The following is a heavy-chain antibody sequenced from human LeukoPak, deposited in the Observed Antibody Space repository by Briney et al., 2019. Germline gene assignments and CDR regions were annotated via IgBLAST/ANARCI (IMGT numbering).Heavy chain of an antibody. Sequence: SETLSLTCTVSGGSISSGDYYWSWIRQLPGKGLEWIGYIYYSGSTYYNPSLKSRVTISVDTSKNQFSLKLSSVTAADTAVYYCARDRSGYFDYWGQGTLVTVSS. CDR2: IYYSGST. CDR1: GGSISSGDYY. CDR3: ARDRSGYFDY. D-gene: IGHD3-22*01. J-gene: IGHJ4*02. V-gene: IGHV4-30-4*01.